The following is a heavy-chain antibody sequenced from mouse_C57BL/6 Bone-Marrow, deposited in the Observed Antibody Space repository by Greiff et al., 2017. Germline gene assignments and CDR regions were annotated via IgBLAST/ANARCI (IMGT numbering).Heavy chain of an antibody. CDR3: ARQGYLGDV. D-gene: IGHD2-14*01. CDR1: GFTFSDYY. CDR2: ISNGGGST. J-gene: IGHJ1*03. Sequence: EVQVVESGGGLVQPGGSLKLSCAASGFTFSDYYMYWVRQTPEKRLEWVAYISNGGGSTYYPDTVKGRFTISRDNAKNTLYLQMSRLKSEDTAMYYCARQGYLGDVWGTGTTVTVSS. V-gene: IGHV5-12*01.